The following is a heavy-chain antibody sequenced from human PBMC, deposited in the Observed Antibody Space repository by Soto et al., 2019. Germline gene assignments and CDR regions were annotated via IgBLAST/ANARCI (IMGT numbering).Heavy chain of an antibody. CDR1: GFTFSNYL. D-gene: IGHD3-22*01. CDR3: VRDRPPLGSGYYFEFDS. V-gene: IGHV3-7*03. CDR2: IKKDVSEQ. J-gene: IGHJ4*02. Sequence: EVQLVESGGGLVQPGGSLRLSCAASGFTFSNYLMSWVRQAPGKGLEWVANIKKDVSEQYYVDSVKGRFTISRDNARNSLYLQMNSLRAEDTAVYYCVRDRPPLGSGYYFEFDSWGQGTLVTVSS.